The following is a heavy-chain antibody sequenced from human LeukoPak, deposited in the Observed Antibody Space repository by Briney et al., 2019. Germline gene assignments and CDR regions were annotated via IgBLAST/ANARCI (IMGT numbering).Heavy chain of an antibody. D-gene: IGHD1-26*01. V-gene: IGHV4-59*01. J-gene: IGHJ4*02. CDR3: AREEALGSGSFDY. CDR2: IYYSGST. Sequence: SETLSLTCTVSGGSISTYYWSWIRLPPGKGLEWIGYIYYSGSTNYNPSLKSRVTISVDTSKNQFSLKLGSVTAADTAVYYCAREEALGSGSFDYWGQGTLVTVSS. CDR1: GGSISTYY.